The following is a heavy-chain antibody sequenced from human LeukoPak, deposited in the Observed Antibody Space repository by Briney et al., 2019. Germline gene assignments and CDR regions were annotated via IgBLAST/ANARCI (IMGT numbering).Heavy chain of an antibody. D-gene: IGHD3-10*01. CDR2: INPSGGST. Sequence: ASVKVSCKASGYTFTSYYMHWVRQAPGQGLEWMGIINPSGGSTSYAQKFQGRVTMTRDTSTSTVYMELSSLRSEDTAVYYCAGDLGDTMVRGVIVYWGQGTLVTVSS. CDR1: GYTFTSYY. J-gene: IGHJ4*02. CDR3: AGDLGDTMVRGVIVY. V-gene: IGHV1-46*01.